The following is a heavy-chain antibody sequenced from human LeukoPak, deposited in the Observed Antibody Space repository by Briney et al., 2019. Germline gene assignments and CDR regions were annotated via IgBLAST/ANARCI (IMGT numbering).Heavy chain of an antibody. CDR3: AKDEQPGGG. D-gene: IGHD1/OR15-1a*01. CDR2: IYSGGST. J-gene: IGHJ2*01. V-gene: IGHV3-23*03. Sequence: GGSLRLSCAASGFSFSSYAISWVRQASGKGLEWVSVIYSGGSTYYADSVKGRFTISRDNSKNTLYLQMNSLRAEDTAVYFCAKDEQPGGGRGRGTLVTVSS. CDR1: GFSFSSYA.